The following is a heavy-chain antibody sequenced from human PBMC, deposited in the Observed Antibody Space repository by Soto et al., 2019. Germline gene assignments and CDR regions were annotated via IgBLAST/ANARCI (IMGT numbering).Heavy chain of an antibody. CDR2: ILPIFGTA. J-gene: IGHJ3*02. Sequence: QVQLVQSGAEVKKPGSSVKVSCKASGGTFSTDAINWVRQAPGQGPEWMGGILPIFGTADYAQKFQGRVTITEDVSTTTAYMELSSLRSEDTAVSYCARGHDYGGNSAAFDIWGQGTMVTVSS. CDR3: ARGHDYGGNSAAFDI. CDR1: GGTFSTDA. V-gene: IGHV1-69*12. D-gene: IGHD2-21*02.